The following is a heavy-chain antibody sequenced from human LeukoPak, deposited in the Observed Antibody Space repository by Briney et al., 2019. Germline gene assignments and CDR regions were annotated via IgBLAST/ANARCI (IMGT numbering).Heavy chain of an antibody. Sequence: GGSLRLSCAASGFTFSGYAMHWVRQAPGKGLEWVAVISYDGSNKYYADSVKGRFTISRDNSKNTLYLQMNSLRAEDTAVYFCARGGGLGVWGQGATVTVSS. D-gene: IGHD3-16*01. J-gene: IGHJ6*02. CDR2: ISYDGSNK. CDR1: GFTFSGYA. CDR3: ARGGGLGV. V-gene: IGHV3-30-3*01.